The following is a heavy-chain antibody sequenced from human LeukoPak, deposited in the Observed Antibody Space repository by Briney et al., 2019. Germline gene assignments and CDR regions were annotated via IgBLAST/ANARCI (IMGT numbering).Heavy chain of an antibody. CDR1: GGSISSSSYY. Sequence: SETLSLTCSVSGGSISSSSYYWGWLRQPPGKGLEWIGSIYYSGSTYYNPSLKSRVTISVDTSKNQFSLKLSSVTAADTAVYYCARQAAIVVITENAWFDPWGQGTLVTVSS. J-gene: IGHJ5*02. CDR2: IYYSGST. D-gene: IGHD3-22*01. CDR3: ARQAAIVVITENAWFDP. V-gene: IGHV4-39*01.